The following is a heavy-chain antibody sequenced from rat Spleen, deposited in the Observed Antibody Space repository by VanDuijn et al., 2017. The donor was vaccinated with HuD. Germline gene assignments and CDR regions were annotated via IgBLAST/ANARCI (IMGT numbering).Heavy chain of an antibody. D-gene: IGHD4-3*01. CDR3: ARLGGLRNWFAY. V-gene: IGHV5-7*01. Sequence: EVQLVESGGGLVQPGRSMKLSCAASGFTFSDYYMAWVRQAPTKGLEWVATISYDGTATYYRDSVKGRFTISRDDEESTLYLQMDSLRSEDTATYFCARLGGLRNWFAYWGQGVMVTVSS. CDR2: ISYDGTAT. CDR1: GFTFSDYY. J-gene: IGHJ2*01.